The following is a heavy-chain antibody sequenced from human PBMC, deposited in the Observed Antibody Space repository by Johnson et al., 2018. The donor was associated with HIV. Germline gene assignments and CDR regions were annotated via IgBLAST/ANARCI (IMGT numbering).Heavy chain of an antibody. CDR1: GFTFSNYG. Sequence: VQLVESGGGVVQPGRSLRLSCAASGFTFSNYGMHWVRQAPGKWLEWVAVIWFDGTNKYYADSVKGRFTISRDNSKNTLYLQMNSLRDEDTAVYYCARAPHDAFDVWGQGTMVTVSS. CDR3: ARAPHDAFDV. J-gene: IGHJ3*01. CDR2: IWFDGTNK. V-gene: IGHV3-33*08.